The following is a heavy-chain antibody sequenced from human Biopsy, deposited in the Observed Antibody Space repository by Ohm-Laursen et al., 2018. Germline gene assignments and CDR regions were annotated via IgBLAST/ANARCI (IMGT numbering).Heavy chain of an antibody. CDR2: ISETSSHI. CDR3: ARDSSRRAREGGMDV. Sequence: LTLTSAASGYTVSSYDMNWVRQAPGKGLEWISYISETSSHIYDADSVRGRFTVARDIAKNSLYLQLNSLRVEDTAVYYCARDSSRRAREGGMDVWGQGTTVTVSS. J-gene: IGHJ6*02. D-gene: IGHD6-6*01. CDR1: GYTVSSYD. V-gene: IGHV3-21*01.